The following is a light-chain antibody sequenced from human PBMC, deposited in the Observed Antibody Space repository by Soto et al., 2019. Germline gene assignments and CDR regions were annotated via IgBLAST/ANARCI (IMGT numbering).Light chain of an antibody. Sequence: QSALAQPASVSASPGQSITFSCTGTSSDVGSYNLVSWYQQHPGKAPKLMIYEGTNRPSGVSNRFSGSKSGNTASLTISGLQAEDEAYYYCCSYAGASTYVFGTGTKVTVL. CDR3: CSYAGASTYV. CDR2: EGT. CDR1: SSDVGSYNL. J-gene: IGLJ1*01. V-gene: IGLV2-23*01.